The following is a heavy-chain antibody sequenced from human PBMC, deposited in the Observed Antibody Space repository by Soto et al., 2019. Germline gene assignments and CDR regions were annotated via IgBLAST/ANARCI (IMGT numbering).Heavy chain of an antibody. V-gene: IGHV3-73*01. D-gene: IGHD2-15*01. CDR3: TRHLVDY. J-gene: IGHJ4*02. CDR1: GFTFSDAA. Sequence: GGSLRLSCAASGFTFSDAAIHWVRQASGKGLEWVGRTRSKVNNYATAYAASVKGRFTISRDDPKNTAFLQMNSLKTEDTAVYYCTRHLVDYWGQGTLVTVSS. CDR2: TRSKVNNYAT.